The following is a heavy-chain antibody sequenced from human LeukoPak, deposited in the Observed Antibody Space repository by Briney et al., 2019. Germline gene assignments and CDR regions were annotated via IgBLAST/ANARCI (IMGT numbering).Heavy chain of an antibody. D-gene: IGHD3-22*01. CDR1: GFTFSSYS. V-gene: IGHV3-21*01. CDR2: ISSSSSYI. CDR3: ARGSVALANPDSRVMANFDY. Sequence: PGGPLRLSCAASGFTFSSYSMNWVRQAPGKGLEWVSSISSSSSYIYYADSVKGRFTISRDNAKNSLYLQMNSLRAEDTAVYYCARGSVALANPDSRVMANFDYWGQGTLVTVSS. J-gene: IGHJ4*02.